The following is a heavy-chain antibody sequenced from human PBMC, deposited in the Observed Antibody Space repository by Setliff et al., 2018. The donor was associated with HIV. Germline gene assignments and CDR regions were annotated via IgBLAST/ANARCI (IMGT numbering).Heavy chain of an antibody. Sequence: ASVKVSCKTSGYTFSGYYLHWVRQAPGQGLEWMGWVNPNSGGTNYAQKFQGRVTMIRDTSISTVCMELRRLRSDDTAGYYCARGTTVDYWYFDLWGRGTLVTVSS. CDR1: GYTFSGYY. CDR2: VNPNSGGT. V-gene: IGHV1-2*02. D-gene: IGHD4-17*01. CDR3: ARGTTVDYWYFDL. J-gene: IGHJ2*01.